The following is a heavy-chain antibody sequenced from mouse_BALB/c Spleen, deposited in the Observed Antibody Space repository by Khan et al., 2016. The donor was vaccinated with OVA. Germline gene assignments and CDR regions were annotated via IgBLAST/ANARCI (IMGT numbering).Heavy chain of an antibody. CDR3: ESGRLLLRYPDYFDY. Sequence: EVKLEVSGPGLLKPSQSLSLTCTVTGYSITSDYAWNWIRPFPGNKLELMAYISYSGSTTYSPSLRSRISITRDTSKNQFFLQLNSVTTEDTATYYCESGRLLLRYPDYFDYWGQGTTLTVSS. D-gene: IGHD1-1*01. CDR2: ISYSGST. J-gene: IGHJ2*01. V-gene: IGHV3-2*02. CDR1: GYSITSDYA.